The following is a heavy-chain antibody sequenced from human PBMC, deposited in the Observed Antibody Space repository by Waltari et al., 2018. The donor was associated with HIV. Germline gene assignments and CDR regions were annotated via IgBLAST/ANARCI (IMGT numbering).Heavy chain of an antibody. J-gene: IGHJ6*02. CDR1: GFTFSSSW. CDR2: INSDGSST. V-gene: IGHV3-74*01. CDR3: ARAGHVMWSHGMDV. D-gene: IGHD2-21*01. Sequence: EVQLVESGGGLVQPGGSLRLSCAASGFTFSSSWMHWVRQAPGKGLVWVSRINSDGSSTSYADSVKGRFTISRDNAKNTLYLQMNSLRAEDTAVYYCARAGHVMWSHGMDVWGQGTTVTVSS.